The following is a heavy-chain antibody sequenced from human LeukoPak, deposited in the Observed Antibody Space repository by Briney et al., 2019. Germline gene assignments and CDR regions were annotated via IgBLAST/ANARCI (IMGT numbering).Heavy chain of an antibody. D-gene: IGHD3-10*02. CDR3: AELAITMIGGV. CDR2: ISSSGSTI. V-gene: IGHV3-48*03. CDR1: GFTFSSYE. J-gene: IGHJ6*04. Sequence: GGSLRLSCAASGFTFSSYEMNWVRQAPGKGLEWVSYISSSGSTIYYADSVKGRFTISRDNAKNSLYLQMNSLRTEDTAVYYCAELAITMIGGVWGKGTTVTISS.